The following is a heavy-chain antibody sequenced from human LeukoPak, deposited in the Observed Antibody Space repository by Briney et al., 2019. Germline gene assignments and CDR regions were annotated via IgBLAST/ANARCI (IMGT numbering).Heavy chain of an antibody. V-gene: IGHV3-33*01. CDR1: GFTFDTYC. CDR3: ARGYCTGYNCRLYYYYVMLT. Sequence: GGSLRLSCAASGFTFDTYCMHWVRQAPGEGLEWMAIIWYDGSKKVYADSVKGRFTVSRDNSKNTLDMQMNSLRAEDTAVYYCARGYCTGYNCRLYYYYVMLTRGPGNTVTVSS. CDR2: IWYDGSKK. D-gene: IGHD2-8*02. J-gene: IGHJ6*02.